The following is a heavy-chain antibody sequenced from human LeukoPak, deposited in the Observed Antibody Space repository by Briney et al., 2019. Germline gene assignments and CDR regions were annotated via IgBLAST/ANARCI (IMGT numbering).Heavy chain of an antibody. CDR1: GYTFTSYD. CDR3: ARDFLGYCSGGSCSDY. V-gene: IGHV1-8*01. Sequence: ASVTVSFTASGYTFTSYDINWVRQAPGQGLEWMGWMNPNSGNTGYAQKFQGRVTMTRNTSISTAYMELSSLRSEATAVYYCARDFLGYCSGGSCSDYWGQGTLVTVSS. D-gene: IGHD2-15*01. J-gene: IGHJ4*02. CDR2: MNPNSGNT.